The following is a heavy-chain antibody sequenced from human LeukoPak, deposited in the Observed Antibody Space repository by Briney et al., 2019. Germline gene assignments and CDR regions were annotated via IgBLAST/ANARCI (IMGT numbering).Heavy chain of an antibody. V-gene: IGHV1-3*01. J-gene: IGHJ4*02. Sequence: ASEKVSCKASGYTFTSYAMHWVRQAPGQRLEWMGWINAGNGNTKYSQKFQGRVTITRDTSASTAYMELSSLRSEDTAVYYCAREAQIAVQFDYWGQGTLVTVSS. CDR2: INAGNGNT. D-gene: IGHD6-19*01. CDR3: AREAQIAVQFDY. CDR1: GYTFTSYA.